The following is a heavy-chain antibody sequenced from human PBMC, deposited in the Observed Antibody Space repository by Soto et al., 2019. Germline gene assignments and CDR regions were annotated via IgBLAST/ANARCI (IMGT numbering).Heavy chain of an antibody. CDR2: IYTSGST. J-gene: IGHJ5*02. Sequence: SETLSLTCTVSGGSISSYYWSWIRQPAGKGLEWIGRIYTSGSTNYNPSLKSRVTMSVDTSKNQFSLKLSSVTAADTAVYYCARDTRWCAITRIIGAWVDRWGQGTLVTVS. V-gene: IGHV4-4*07. D-gene: IGHD1-20*01. CDR3: ARDTRWCAITRIIGAWVDR. CDR1: GGSISSYY.